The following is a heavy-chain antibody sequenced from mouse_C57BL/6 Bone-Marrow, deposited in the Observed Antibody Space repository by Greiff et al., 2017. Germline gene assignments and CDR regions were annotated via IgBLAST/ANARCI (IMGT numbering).Heavy chain of an antibody. D-gene: IGHD1-1*02. CDR3: ARSVGGYYGMDY. CDR1: GYTFTSYW. J-gene: IGHJ4*01. Sequence: QVQLQQPGAELVKPGASVKLSCKASGYTFTSYWMHWVKKRPGQGLEWIGMIHPNSGSTNYNEKFKSKATLTVDKSSSTAYMQLSSLTSEDSAVYYCARSVGGYYGMDYWGQGTSVTVSS. CDR2: IHPNSGST. V-gene: IGHV1-64*01.